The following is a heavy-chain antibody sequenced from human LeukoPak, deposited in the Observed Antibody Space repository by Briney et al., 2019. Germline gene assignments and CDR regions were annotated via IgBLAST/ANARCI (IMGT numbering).Heavy chain of an antibody. CDR1: GFTFSSYS. Sequence: GGSLRLSCAASGFTFSSYSMNWVRQAPGKGLEWVAVISYDGSNKYYADSVKGRFTISRDNSKNTLYLQMNSLRAEDTAVYYCARGQLGYCSSTSCSPFDYWGQGTLVTVSS. V-gene: IGHV3-30*03. D-gene: IGHD2-2*01. J-gene: IGHJ4*02. CDR2: ISYDGSNK. CDR3: ARGQLGYCSSTSCSPFDY.